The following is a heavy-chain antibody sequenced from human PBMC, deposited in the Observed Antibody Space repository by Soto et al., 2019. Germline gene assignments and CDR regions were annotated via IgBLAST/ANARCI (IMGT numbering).Heavy chain of an antibody. CDR3: ARERYCSGGSCKLGILTGYYTNYYYGMDV. CDR2: INPSGGST. Sequence: ASVKVSCKASGYTFTSYHMHWVRQAPGQGLEWMGIINPSGGSTSYAQKFQGRVTMTRDTSTSTDYMELSSLRSEDTAVYYCARERYCSGGSCKLGILTGYYTNYYYGMDVWGQGTTVTV. J-gene: IGHJ6*02. CDR1: GYTFTSYH. D-gene: IGHD2-15*01. V-gene: IGHV1-46*01.